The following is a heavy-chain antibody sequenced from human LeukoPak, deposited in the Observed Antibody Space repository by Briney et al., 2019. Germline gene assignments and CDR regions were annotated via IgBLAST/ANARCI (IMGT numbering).Heavy chain of an antibody. D-gene: IGHD4-23*01. CDR2: IIPIFGSA. V-gene: IGHV1-69*13. CDR3: ARGLSRWSTPTSSFYDRIDF. CDR1: GCTLSSYS. Sequence: SVKLSCKASGCTLSSYSMSWMRQAPGQGLEWMGGIIPIFGSANFAQKFQGRVTITADDSTNTAYMELSSLRSEDTAFYYCARGLSRWSTPTSSFYDRIDFWGQGTTVVVSS. J-gene: IGHJ6*02.